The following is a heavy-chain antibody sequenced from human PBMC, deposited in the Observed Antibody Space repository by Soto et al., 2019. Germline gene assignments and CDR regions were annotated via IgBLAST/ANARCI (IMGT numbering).Heavy chain of an antibody. V-gene: IGHV3-11*05. CDR3: ARDADILTGSDAFDI. CDR2: ISSSNSYT. J-gene: IGHJ3*02. CDR1: GFTFSDYY. Sequence: QLVESGGGLVKPGGSLRLSCAASGFTFSDYYMSWIRQAPGKGLEWVSYISSSNSYTNYADSVKGRFTISRDNAKNSLYLQMNSLRAEDTAVYYCARDADILTGSDAFDIWGQGTMVTVSS. D-gene: IGHD3-9*01.